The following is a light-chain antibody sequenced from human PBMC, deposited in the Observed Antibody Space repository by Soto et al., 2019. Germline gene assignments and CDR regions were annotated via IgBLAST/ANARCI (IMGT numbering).Light chain of an antibody. V-gene: IGKV1-8*01. CDR2: AAS. CDR3: QQYYSYPPT. Sequence: AIRMTQSPSSLSASTGDRVTITFLASQGISSYLAWYQQKPGKAPKLLIYAASTLQSGVPSRFSGSGSGTDFTLTVSCLQSEDFATYYCQQYYSYPPTFGQGTKVDIK. CDR1: QGISSY. J-gene: IGKJ1*01.